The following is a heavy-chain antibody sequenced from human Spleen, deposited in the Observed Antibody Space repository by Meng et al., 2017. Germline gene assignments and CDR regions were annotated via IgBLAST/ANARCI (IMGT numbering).Heavy chain of an antibody. V-gene: IGHV1-3*01. CDR3: ARDFTSGSSGDP. CDR1: GYTFTSSA. Sequence: QVQLVQSGAEVKKPGASVKVSCKAFGYTFTSSAIHWVRQAPGQSLEWMGWTTPDSGNTKYSQKFQDRVTITRDTSASTAYMELSTLRSEDTAVYYCARDFTSGSSGDPWGQGTLVTRLL. CDR2: TTPDSGNT. D-gene: IGHD6-19*01. J-gene: IGHJ5*02.